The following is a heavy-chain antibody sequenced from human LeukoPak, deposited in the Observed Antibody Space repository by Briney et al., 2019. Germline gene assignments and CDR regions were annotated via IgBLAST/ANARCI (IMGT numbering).Heavy chain of an antibody. D-gene: IGHD4-23*01. CDR1: GFTFSSYG. CDR3: ASDDYGGFDI. CDR2: ISGSSTYI. J-gene: IGHJ3*02. V-gene: IGHV3-21*01. Sequence: GGSLRLSCAASGFTFSSYGMSWVRQAPGKGLEWVSAISGSSTYIYYADSVKGRFTISRDNAKNSLYLQMNSLRAEDTAVYYCASDDYGGFDIWGQGTMVTVSS.